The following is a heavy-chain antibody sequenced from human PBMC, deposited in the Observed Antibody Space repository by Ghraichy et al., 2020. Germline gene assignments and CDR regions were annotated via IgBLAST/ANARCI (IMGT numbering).Heavy chain of an antibody. D-gene: IGHD1-1*01. V-gene: IGHV5-51*01. CDR2: IYPSDSDT. CDR1: GYSFTDHW. Sequence: GESLNISCQGFGYSFTDHWIGWVRQMPGKGLEWMGIIYPSDSDTRYSPSFLGQVTISADRSINTAYLQLNTLKALDTAMYYCARLNRQLWPYYYYGMDVWGQGTAVTVSS. CDR3: ARLNRQLWPYYYYGMDV. J-gene: IGHJ6*02.